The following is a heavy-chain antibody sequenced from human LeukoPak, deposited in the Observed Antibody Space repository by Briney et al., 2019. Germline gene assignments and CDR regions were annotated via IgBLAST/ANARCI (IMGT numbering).Heavy chain of an antibody. D-gene: IGHD2-15*01. CDR1: GFTFSSCS. CDR3: ASLTGRYCSGGSCSPFDY. Sequence: PGGSLRLSCAASGFTFSSCSMNWVRQAPGKGLEWVSSISSSSSHIYYADSVKGRFTISRDNAKNSLYLQMNSLRAEDTAVYYCASLTGRYCSGGSCSPFDYWGQGTLVTVSS. V-gene: IGHV3-21*01. J-gene: IGHJ4*02. CDR2: ISSSSSHI.